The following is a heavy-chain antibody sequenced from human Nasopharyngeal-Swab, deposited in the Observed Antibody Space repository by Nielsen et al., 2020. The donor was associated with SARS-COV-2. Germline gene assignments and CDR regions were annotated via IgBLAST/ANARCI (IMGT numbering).Heavy chain of an antibody. J-gene: IGHJ4*02. Sequence: ASVKVSCKASGYTFTSYYMHWVRQAPGQGLEWMGIINPSGGSTSYAQKFQGRVTMTRDTSTSTVYMELSSLRSEDTAVYYCARPSYDILGVDLYYFGYWGQGTLVTVSS. CDR2: INPSGGST. V-gene: IGHV1-46*01. CDR1: GYTFTSYY. CDR3: ARPSYDILGVDLYYFGY. D-gene: IGHD3-9*01.